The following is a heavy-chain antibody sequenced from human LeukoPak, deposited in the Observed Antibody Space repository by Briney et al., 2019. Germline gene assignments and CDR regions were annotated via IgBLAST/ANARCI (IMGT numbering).Heavy chain of an antibody. CDR1: GGSISGYY. CDR3: AKDRRSGSHGDAFDI. V-gene: IGHV4-4*07. D-gene: IGHD1-26*01. J-gene: IGHJ3*02. CDR2: IYTGGST. Sequence: PSETLSLTCTVSGGSISGYYWSWVRQPAGKGLEWIGRIYTGGSTNYNPSLNSRVTMSVDTSKNQFSLKLSSVTAADTAVYYCAKDRRSGSHGDAFDIWGQGTMVTVSS.